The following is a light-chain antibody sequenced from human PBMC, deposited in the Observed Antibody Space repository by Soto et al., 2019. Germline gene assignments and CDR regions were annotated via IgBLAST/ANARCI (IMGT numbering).Light chain of an antibody. J-gene: IGKJ5*01. CDR2: GAS. CDR1: QSVSSSY. CDR3: QQYGTSEII. Sequence: EIVLTQSPGTLSLSPGDGATLSCRASQSVSSSYLAWCQQKPGQAPRLLIYGASSRATGVPDRYSASGSGTDFTLTISRLEPEDFAVFFCQQYGTSEIIFGQGTRLEIK. V-gene: IGKV3-20*01.